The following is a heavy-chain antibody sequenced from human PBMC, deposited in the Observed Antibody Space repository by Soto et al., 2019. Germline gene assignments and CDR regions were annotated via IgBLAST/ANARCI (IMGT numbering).Heavy chain of an antibody. CDR2: FDPEDGET. CDR1: GYTLTELS. D-gene: IGHD6-6*01. Sequence: ASVKVSCKVSGYTLTELSMHWVRQAPGKGLEWMGGFDPEDGETIYAQKFQGRVTMTEDTSTDTAYMGLSSLRSEDTAVYYCATCSSSSDPYDYWSEGTLFTVPS. J-gene: IGHJ4*02. V-gene: IGHV1-24*01. CDR3: ATCSSSSDPYDY.